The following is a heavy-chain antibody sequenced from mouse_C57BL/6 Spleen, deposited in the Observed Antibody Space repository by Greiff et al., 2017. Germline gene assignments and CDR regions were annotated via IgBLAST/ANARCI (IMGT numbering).Heavy chain of an antibody. J-gene: IGHJ2*01. CDR3: ARGGLTGTAGDY. D-gene: IGHD4-1*01. V-gene: IGHV1-80*01. CDR2: VYPGDGYT. CDR1: GYAFRSHW. Sequence: IQLQQSGAELVKPGASVKISCKASGYAFRSHWMNWVKQRPGKGPGWDGQVYPGDGYTNYNGKFKGKATLTADESYSTASMQLSSLTSEDPAVYFCARGGLTGTAGDYWGQGTTLTVSS.